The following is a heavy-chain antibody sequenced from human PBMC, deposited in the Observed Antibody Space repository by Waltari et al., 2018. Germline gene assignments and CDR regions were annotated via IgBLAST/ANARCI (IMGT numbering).Heavy chain of an antibody. V-gene: IGHV4-39*07. CDR2: IYYFQYSGRT. D-gene: IGHD2-2*01. Sequence: QLQLQESGPGLVKPSETLSLSCPVSGDSIRSTSYNWVWIRQPPGKGLEWIGSIYYFQYSGRTYYNPSLKSRVTISVDTSKNQFSLKLNSVTAADTAVYYCVRDLHYCSRNNCYFDYWGQGTLVTVSS. J-gene: IGHJ4*02. CDR1: GDSIRSTSYN. CDR3: VRDLHYCSRNNCYFDY.